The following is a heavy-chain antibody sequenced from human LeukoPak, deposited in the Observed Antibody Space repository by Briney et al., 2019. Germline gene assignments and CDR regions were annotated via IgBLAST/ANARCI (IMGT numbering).Heavy chain of an antibody. CDR1: GFTFSSYG. V-gene: IGHV3-23*01. J-gene: IGHJ4*02. Sequence: PGGSLRLSCAASGFTFSSYGMSWVRQAPGKGLEWVSAISGSGGSTYYADSVKGRFTISRDNSKNTLYLQMNSLRAEDTAVYYCAKDRNQYFDPNFDYWGQGTLVTVSS. D-gene: IGHD3-9*01. CDR2: ISGSGGST. CDR3: AKDRNQYFDPNFDY.